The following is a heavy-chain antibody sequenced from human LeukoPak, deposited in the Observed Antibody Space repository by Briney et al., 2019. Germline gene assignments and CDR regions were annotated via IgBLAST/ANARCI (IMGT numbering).Heavy chain of an antibody. J-gene: IGHJ3*02. D-gene: IGHD4-23*01. CDR2: TYYRSKWYN. CDR1: GDSVSSNSAA. V-gene: IGHV6-1*01. Sequence: SQTLSLTCAISGDSVSSNSAAWSWIRQSPSRGLEWPGRTYYRSKWYNDYAVSMKSRITINPDTSKNQFSLQLNSVTPDDTAVYYCGRGGGAFDRWGQGTKVTVSS. CDR3: GRGGGAFDR.